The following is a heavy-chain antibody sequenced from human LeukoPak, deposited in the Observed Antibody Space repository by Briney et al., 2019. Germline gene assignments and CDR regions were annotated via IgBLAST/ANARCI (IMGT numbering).Heavy chain of an antibody. CDR3: AKDKGGVVPAAYFDY. Sequence: GGSLRLSCAASGFTFSSYSMNWVRQAPGKGLEWVSSISSSSSYIYYADSVKGRFTISRDNAKNSLYLQMNSLRAEDTAVYYCAKDKGGVVPAAYFDYWGQGTLVTVSS. D-gene: IGHD2-2*01. CDR1: GFTFSSYS. CDR2: ISSSSSYI. V-gene: IGHV3-21*04. J-gene: IGHJ4*02.